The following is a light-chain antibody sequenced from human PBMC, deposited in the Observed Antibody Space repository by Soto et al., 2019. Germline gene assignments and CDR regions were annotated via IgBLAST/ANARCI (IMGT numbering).Light chain of an antibody. J-gene: IGKJ4*01. Sequence: DIQMTQSPSSLSASVGDRVTITCRASQSISSYLNWYQQKPGKAPKLLIYAASSLQSGVPSRFSGSGSGTDFTLTISSLQHEDFATYYCQQSYSTLALTFGGGTKVEIK. V-gene: IGKV1-39*01. CDR3: QQSYSTLALT. CDR2: AAS. CDR1: QSISSY.